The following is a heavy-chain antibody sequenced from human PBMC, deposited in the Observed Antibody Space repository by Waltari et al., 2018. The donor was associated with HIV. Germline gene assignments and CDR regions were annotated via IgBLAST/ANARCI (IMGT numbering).Heavy chain of an antibody. Sequence: VYLVESGGGLVQPGRSLRLSCAASGFTFDDYAMHWVRQVPGKGLEWVSGIAWNSGKIEYADSVKGRFTISRDNARNSLYLQMNSLRPEDSALYFCARRSAAGMRGCFDNWGQGTLVTVSS. D-gene: IGHD6-13*01. CDR2: IAWNSGKI. CDR1: GFTFDDYA. CDR3: ARRSAAGMRGCFDN. V-gene: IGHV3-9*01. J-gene: IGHJ4*02.